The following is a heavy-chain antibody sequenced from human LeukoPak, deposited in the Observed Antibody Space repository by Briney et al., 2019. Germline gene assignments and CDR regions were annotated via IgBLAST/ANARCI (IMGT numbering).Heavy chain of an antibody. CDR1: GFTFSSYA. CDR2: ISGSGGST. V-gene: IGHV3-23*01. Sequence: GGSLRLSCAASGFTFSSYAMSWVRQAPGKGLEWVLAISGSGGSTYYADSVKGRFTISRDNSKNTLYLQMNSLRAEDTAVYYCAKDRRDSSSWRPFYYFDYWGQGTLVTVSS. CDR3: AKDRRDSSSWRPFYYFDY. J-gene: IGHJ4*02. D-gene: IGHD6-13*01.